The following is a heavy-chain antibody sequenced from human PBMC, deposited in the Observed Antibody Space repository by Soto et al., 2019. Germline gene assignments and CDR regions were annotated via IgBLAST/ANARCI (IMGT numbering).Heavy chain of an antibody. D-gene: IGHD6-19*01. V-gene: IGHV3-30*18. CDR1: GFTFSSYG. Sequence: PVGSLRLSCAASGFTFSSYGMHWVRQAPGKGLEWVAVISYDGSNKYYADSVKGRFTISRDNSKNTLYLQMNSLRAEDTAVYYCAKDQFFAVAGPHDYWGQGTLVTVSS. CDR2: ISYDGSNK. CDR3: AKDQFFAVAGPHDY. J-gene: IGHJ4*02.